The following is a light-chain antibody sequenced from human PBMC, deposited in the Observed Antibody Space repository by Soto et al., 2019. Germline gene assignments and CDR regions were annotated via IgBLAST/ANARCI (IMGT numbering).Light chain of an antibody. CDR2: EVT. J-gene: IGLJ1*01. CDR3: NSYTTNSNRV. V-gene: IGLV2-14*01. CDR1: SSDVGAYNY. Sequence: QSVLTQPASVSGSPGQSITISCTGTSSDVGAYNYVSWYQHHPGKAPKLMIYEVTNRPSGVSNRFSGSKSGNTASLTISGLQAEDEADYYCNSYTTNSNRVFGTGNKVTVL.